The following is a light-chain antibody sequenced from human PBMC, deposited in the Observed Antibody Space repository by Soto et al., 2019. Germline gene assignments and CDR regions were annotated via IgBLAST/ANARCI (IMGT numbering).Light chain of an antibody. V-gene: IGKV1-39*01. Sequence: DIQMTQSPSSLSASVGDRVTIACRASQSIAGFLNWYQQKPGKAPDLLIYATSSLHSGVTPRFSGSGSGADFNLTISPLQPEDSATYFCQQTLNNPTFGPGT. CDR3: QQTLNNPT. CDR1: QSIAGF. J-gene: IGKJ3*01. CDR2: ATS.